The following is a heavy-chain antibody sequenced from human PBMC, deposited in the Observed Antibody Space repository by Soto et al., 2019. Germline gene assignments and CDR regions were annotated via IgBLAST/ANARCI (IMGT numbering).Heavy chain of an antibody. V-gene: IGHV2-26*01. CDR2: IFSNDEK. CDR3: ARRIRAYCGGDCYSSSFDY. J-gene: IGHJ4*02. CDR1: GFSLSNARMG. D-gene: IGHD2-21*02. Sequence: VSGPTLVNPTETLTLTCTVSGFSLSNARMGVSWIRQPPGKALEWLAHIFSNDEKSYSTSLKSRLTISKDTSKSQVVLTMTNMDPVDTATYYCARRIRAYCGGDCYSSSFDYWGQGTLVTVSS.